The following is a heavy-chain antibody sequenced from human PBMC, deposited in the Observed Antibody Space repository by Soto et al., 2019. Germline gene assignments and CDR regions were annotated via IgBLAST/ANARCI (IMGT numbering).Heavy chain of an antibody. CDR3: ARNGYSSSWPDY. CDR1: GGSISSYY. Sequence: QVQLQESGPGLVKPSETLSLTCTVSGGSISSYYWSWIRQPPGKGLEWIGYIYYSGSTNYNPSLKSLVTISVDTSKNPFSLKLSSVTAADTAVYYCARNGYSSSWPDYWGQGTLVTVSS. D-gene: IGHD6-13*01. CDR2: IYYSGST. J-gene: IGHJ4*02. V-gene: IGHV4-59*01.